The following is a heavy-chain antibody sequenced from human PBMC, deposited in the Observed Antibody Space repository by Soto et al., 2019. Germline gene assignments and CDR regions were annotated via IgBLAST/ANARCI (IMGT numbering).Heavy chain of an antibody. D-gene: IGHD3-3*01. CDR3: ATIFGYPVLGMDV. CDR1: GGSFSGYY. V-gene: IGHV4-34*01. J-gene: IGHJ6*02. CDR2: INHSGST. Sequence: SETLSLTCAVYGGSFSGYYWSWIRQPPGKGLEWIGEINHSGSTNYNPSLKSRVTISVDTSKNQLSLKLSSVTAADTAVYYCATIFGYPVLGMDVWGQGTTVTVSS.